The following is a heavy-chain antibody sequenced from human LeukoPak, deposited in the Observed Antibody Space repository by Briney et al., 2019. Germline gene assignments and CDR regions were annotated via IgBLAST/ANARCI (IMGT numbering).Heavy chain of an antibody. J-gene: IGHJ5*02. CDR1: GFTFSSYA. D-gene: IGHD3-10*01. CDR2: ISGSGGST. V-gene: IGHV3-23*01. CDR3: AKDEDYYGSGSYYTYNWFDP. Sequence: GGSLRLSCAASGFTFSSYAMSWVRQAPGKGLEWVSAISGSGGSTYYADSVKGRFTISRHNSKNTLYLQMNSLRAEDTAVYYCAKDEDYYGSGSYYTYNWFDPWGQGTLVTVSS.